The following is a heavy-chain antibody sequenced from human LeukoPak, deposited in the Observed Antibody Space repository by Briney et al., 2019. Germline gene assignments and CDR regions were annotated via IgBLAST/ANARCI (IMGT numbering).Heavy chain of an antibody. D-gene: IGHD3-10*01. CDR3: ARMYYYGSGSYGLSPPIWFDP. CDR1: GGSTNSGDYY. V-gene: IGHV4-30-4*01. J-gene: IGHJ5*02. Sequence: SLTLTLTCTVSGGSTNSGDYYWSWISPPPGKDWVGIGYNCSKGSTYYNPSVKSRVTITVDTSKNQFSLKLSSVTAADTAVYYCARMYYYGSGSYGLSPPIWFDPWGQGTLVTVSS. CDR2: NCSKGST.